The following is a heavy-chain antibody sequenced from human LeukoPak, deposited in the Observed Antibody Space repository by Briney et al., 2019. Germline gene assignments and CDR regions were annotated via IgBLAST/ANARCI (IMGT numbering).Heavy chain of an antibody. CDR1: GGSISSYY. V-gene: IGHV4-59*01. J-gene: IGHJ4*02. CDR3: AGSGGLSNQGAVFDY. D-gene: IGHD3-10*01. Sequence: PSETLSLTCTVSGGSISSYYWSWIRRPPGKGLEWIGYIYYSGSINYNPSLKSRVTISVDTSRNQFSMKLNSVTAADTAVYYCAGSGGLSNQGAVFDYWGQGTLVTVSS. CDR2: IYYSGSI.